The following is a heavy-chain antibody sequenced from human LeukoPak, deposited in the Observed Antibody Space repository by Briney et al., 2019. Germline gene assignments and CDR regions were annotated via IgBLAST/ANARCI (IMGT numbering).Heavy chain of an antibody. CDR2: ISPDSNYK. V-gene: IGHV3-21*01. CDR1: GFTFSTYS. J-gene: IGHJ4*02. CDR3: VRGGYRGFDYEY. D-gene: IGHD5-12*01. Sequence: PGESLRLSCAASGFTFSTYSMNWLRLAPGKGLEWVSSISPDSNYKYYVDSVKGRFTVSRDNAKSSLYLQMNSLRAEDTAVYYCVRGGYRGFDYEYWGQGTLVTVSS.